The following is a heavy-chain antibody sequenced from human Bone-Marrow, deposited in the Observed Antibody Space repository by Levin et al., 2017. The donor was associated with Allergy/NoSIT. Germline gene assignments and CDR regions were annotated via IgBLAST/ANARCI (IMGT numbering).Heavy chain of an antibody. Sequence: MTSETLSLTCTVSGGSISSSTWWSWVRQPPGKGLEWIGEIYHGGRTNYNPSLRSRVTMSVDKSQNQFSLNLNSVTAADTAVYYCARDPLDYGTNSGNYWGQGTLVTVSS. CDR3: ARDPLDYGTNSGNY. CDR1: GGSISSSTW. J-gene: IGHJ4*02. CDR2: IYHGGRT. V-gene: IGHV4-4*02. D-gene: IGHD4-17*01.